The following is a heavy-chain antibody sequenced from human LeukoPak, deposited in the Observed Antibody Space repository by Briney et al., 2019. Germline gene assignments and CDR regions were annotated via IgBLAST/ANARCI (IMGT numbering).Heavy chain of an antibody. J-gene: IGHJ3*02. V-gene: IGHV3-9*03. Sequence: GGSLRLSCAASGFTFYNYAMHWVRQAPGMGLEWVSGISWNSGSIDYAYYVKGRFTISRANAKTSLYLQMNSLEVQDMALYYCVKALGTTDAFHIWGQGTMVTVSS. CDR2: ISWNSGSI. CDR3: VKALGTTDAFHI. D-gene: IGHD1-14*01. CDR1: GFTFYNYA.